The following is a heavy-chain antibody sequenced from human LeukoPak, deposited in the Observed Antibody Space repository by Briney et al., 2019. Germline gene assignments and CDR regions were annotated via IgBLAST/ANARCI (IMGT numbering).Heavy chain of an antibody. CDR2: ISSSSGYI. Sequence: GGSLRLSCAASGITFSSYSMNWVRQAPGKGLEWVSSISSSSGYIYYADSMKGRFTISRDNAKNSLYLQMNSLRAEDTAVYYCARERDYYDSGGPYMDVWGKGTTVTVSS. CDR3: ARERDYYDSGGPYMDV. D-gene: IGHD3-22*01. V-gene: IGHV3-21*01. CDR1: GITFSSYS. J-gene: IGHJ6*03.